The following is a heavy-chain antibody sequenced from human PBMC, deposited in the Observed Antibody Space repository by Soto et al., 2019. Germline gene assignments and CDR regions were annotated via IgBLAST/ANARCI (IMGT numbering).Heavy chain of an antibody. CDR2: ISINGGST. V-gene: IGHV3-64D*06. CDR3: VKGEFYYDSSAYYPFDS. Sequence: PGGSLRLSCSASGFTFSSYAMHWVRQAPGKGLKKVSSISINGGSTHYADSVKGRFTISRDNSRNTQYLQMSSLRADDTAVYFCVKGEFYYDSSAYYPFDSWGQGTLVTVSS. CDR1: GFTFSSYA. D-gene: IGHD3-22*01. J-gene: IGHJ4*02.